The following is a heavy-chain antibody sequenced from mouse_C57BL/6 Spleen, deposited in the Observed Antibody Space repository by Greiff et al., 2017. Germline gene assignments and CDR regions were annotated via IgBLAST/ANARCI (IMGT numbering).Heavy chain of an antibody. CDR2: IHPNSGST. V-gene: IGHV1-64*01. Sequence: QVQLKQPGAELVKPGASVKLSCKASGYTFTSYWMHWVKQRPGQGLEWIGMIHPNSGSTNYNEKFKSKATLTVDKPSSTAYMQLSSLTSEDSAVYYCARGGWDPYAMDYWGQGTSVTVSS. CDR1: GYTFTSYW. CDR3: ARGGWDPYAMDY. D-gene: IGHD4-1*01. J-gene: IGHJ4*01.